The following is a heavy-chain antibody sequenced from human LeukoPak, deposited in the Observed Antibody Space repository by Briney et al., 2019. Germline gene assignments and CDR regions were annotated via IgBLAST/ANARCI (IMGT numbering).Heavy chain of an antibody. Sequence: SETLSLTCAVSGGSISSGSYYWSWIRQPPGKGLEWIGYIYYSGSTNYNPSLKSRVTISVDTSKNQFSLKLSSVTAADTAVYYCARGLVGAIPFDYWGQGTLVTVSS. CDR3: ARGLVGAIPFDY. CDR1: GGSISSGSYY. V-gene: IGHV4-61*01. CDR2: IYYSGST. J-gene: IGHJ4*02. D-gene: IGHD1-26*01.